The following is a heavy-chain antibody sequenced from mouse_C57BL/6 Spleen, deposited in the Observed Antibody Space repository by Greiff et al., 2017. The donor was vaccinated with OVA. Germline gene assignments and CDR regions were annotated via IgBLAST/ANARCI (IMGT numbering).Heavy chain of an antibody. CDR1: GYTFTSYW. J-gene: IGHJ2*01. CDR3: ARGSNYDY. V-gene: IGHV1-52*01. CDR2: IDPSDSET. D-gene: IGHD2-5*01. Sequence: QVQLQQPGAELVRPGSSVKLSCKASGYTFTSYWMHWVKQRPIQGLEWIGNIDPSDSETHYTQKFKDKATLTVDKSSSTAYMHLSSLTSEDSAVYYCARGSNYDYWGQGTTLTVSS.